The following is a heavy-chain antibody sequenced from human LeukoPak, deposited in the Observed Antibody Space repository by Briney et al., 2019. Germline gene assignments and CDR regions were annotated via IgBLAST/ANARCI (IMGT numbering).Heavy chain of an antibody. CDR1: GFTFSSYA. D-gene: IGHD5-12*01. CDR2: ISYDGSNK. CDR3: ARGGYSGYDWDFDY. Sequence: GGSLRLSCAASGFTFSSYAMHWVRQAPGKGLEWVAVISYDGSNKYYADSVKGRFAISRDNSKNTLYLQVNSLRAEDTAVYYCARGGYSGYDWDFDYWGQGTLVTVSS. J-gene: IGHJ4*02. V-gene: IGHV3-30*09.